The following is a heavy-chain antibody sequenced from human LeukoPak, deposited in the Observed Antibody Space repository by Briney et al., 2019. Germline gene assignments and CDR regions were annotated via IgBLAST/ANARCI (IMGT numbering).Heavy chain of an antibody. V-gene: IGHV3-23*01. CDR3: AKGSYYDSSGSFYFDY. J-gene: IGHJ4*02. CDR1: GFTFSSYS. D-gene: IGHD3-22*01. CDR2: ISGSGDNT. Sequence: GGSLRLSCTVSGFTFSSYSMSWVRQAPGKGLEWVSGISGSGDNTYYADSVKGRFTISRDNSKNTLYVQVNSLGTEDTAAYYCAKGSYYDSSGSFYFDYWGQGTLVTVSS.